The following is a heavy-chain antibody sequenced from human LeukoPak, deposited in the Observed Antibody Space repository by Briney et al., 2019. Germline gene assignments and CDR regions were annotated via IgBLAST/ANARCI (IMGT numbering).Heavy chain of an antibody. Sequence: GGSLRLSRAASGFTFSSYAMHWVRQAPGKGLEWVAVISYDGSNKYYADSVKGRFTISRDNSKNTLYLQMNSLRAEDTAVYYCARELYYYDSSGLFDYWGQGTLVTVSS. CDR3: ARELYYYDSSGLFDY. CDR1: GFTFSSYA. J-gene: IGHJ4*02. CDR2: ISYDGSNK. V-gene: IGHV3-30*04. D-gene: IGHD3-22*01.